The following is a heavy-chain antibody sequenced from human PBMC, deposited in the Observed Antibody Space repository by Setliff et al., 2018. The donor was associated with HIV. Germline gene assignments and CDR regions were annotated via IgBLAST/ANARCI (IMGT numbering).Heavy chain of an antibody. D-gene: IGHD3-22*01. CDR1: GYTFTSYD. Sequence: ASVKVSCKTSGYTFTSYDVHWVRQATGQGLEWMGYLNPKSGDTGSAQRFQDRLTITADTSVSTAYLELGSLRSDGTAVYYCATPMFPNYHDNSVLIDWGQGTPVTVS. V-gene: IGHV1-8*03. CDR3: ATPMFPNYHDNSVLID. CDR2: LNPKSGDT. J-gene: IGHJ1*01.